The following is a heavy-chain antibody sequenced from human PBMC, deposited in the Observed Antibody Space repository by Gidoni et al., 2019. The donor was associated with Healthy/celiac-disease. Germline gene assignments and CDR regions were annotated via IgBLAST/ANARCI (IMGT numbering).Heavy chain of an antibody. CDR2: ISYDGSNK. D-gene: IGHD6-19*01. CDR1: GFPFSSYG. V-gene: IGHV3-30*18. J-gene: IGHJ4*02. Sequence: QVQLVESGGGVVQPGRSLRLSCAASGFPFSSYGMHWVRQAPGKGLEWVAVISYDGSNKYYADSVKGRFTISRDNSKNTLYLQMNSLRAEDTAVYYCAKEGVAGPTDYYFDYWGQGTLVTVSS. CDR3: AKEGVAGPTDYYFDY.